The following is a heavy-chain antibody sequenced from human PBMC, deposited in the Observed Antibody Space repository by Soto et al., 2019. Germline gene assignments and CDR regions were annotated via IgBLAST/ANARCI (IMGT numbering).Heavy chain of an antibody. D-gene: IGHD4-17*01. CDR1: GGSFSGYY. CDR2: INHSGST. CDR3: ARSSGVATVTKYYFDY. V-gene: IGHV4-34*01. J-gene: IGHJ4*02. Sequence: LSLTCAVYGGSFSGYYWSWIRQPPGKGLEWIGEINHSGSTNYNPSLKSRVTISVGTSKNQFSLKLSSVTAADTAVYYCARSSGVATVTKYYFDYWGQGTLVTVSS.